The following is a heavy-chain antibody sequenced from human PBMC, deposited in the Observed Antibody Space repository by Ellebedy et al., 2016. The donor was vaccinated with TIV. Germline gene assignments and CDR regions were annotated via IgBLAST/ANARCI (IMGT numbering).Heavy chain of an antibody. V-gene: IGHV4-4*07. CDR3: ARQLSYYAGNSFDS. Sequence: SETLSLXXTVSGGSISSFYWSWIRQPAGKGLEWIGRIYTSGSTNYNPSLKSRVTMSVDTSKNQFSLKLSSVTAADTAVYYCARQLSYYAGNSFDSWGQGNLVTASS. CDR2: IYTSGST. J-gene: IGHJ4*02. D-gene: IGHD4-23*01. CDR1: GGSISSFY.